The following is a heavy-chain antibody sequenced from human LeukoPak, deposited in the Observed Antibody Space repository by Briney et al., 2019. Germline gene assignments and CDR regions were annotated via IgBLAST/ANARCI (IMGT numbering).Heavy chain of an antibody. Sequence: SVKVSCKASGGTFSSYAISWVRQAPGQGREWMGGIIPIFGTANYAQKFQGRVTITADESTSTAYMELSSLRSEDTAVYYCARAYYYDSSGYYYDYYYYMDVWGKGTTVTVSS. J-gene: IGHJ6*03. CDR1: GGTFSSYA. V-gene: IGHV1-69*13. CDR3: ARAYYYDSSGYYYDYYYYMDV. D-gene: IGHD3-22*01. CDR2: IIPIFGTA.